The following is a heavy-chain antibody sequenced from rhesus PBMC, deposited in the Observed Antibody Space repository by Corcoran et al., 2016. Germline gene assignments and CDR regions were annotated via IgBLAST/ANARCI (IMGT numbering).Heavy chain of an antibody. Sequence: QVQLQESGPGVVKPSETLSLTCAVSGGSISDSYRWSWIRQPPGKGLAWIGYIYGSSTSTNYNPSRKRRVTISTDTSKNQFSLKLSSVTAADTAVYDCIRDQDLRGDYWGQGVLVSVSS. J-gene: IGHJ4*01. CDR2: IYGSSTST. CDR3: IRDQDLRGDY. V-gene: IGHV4S10*01. D-gene: IGHD6-19*01. CDR1: GGSISDSYR.